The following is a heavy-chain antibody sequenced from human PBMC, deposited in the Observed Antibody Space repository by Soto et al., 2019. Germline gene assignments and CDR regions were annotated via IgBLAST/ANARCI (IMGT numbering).Heavy chain of an antibody. V-gene: IGHV3-30-3*01. CDR3: ARAQDYGDYFNWFDP. Sequence: QVQLVESGGGVVQPGRSLRLSCAASGFTFSSYAMHWVRQAPGKGLEWVAVISYDGSNKYYADSVKGRFTISRDNSKNTLYLQMNSLRAEDTVVYYCARAQDYGDYFNWFDPWGQGTLVTVSS. CDR2: ISYDGSNK. CDR1: GFTFSSYA. D-gene: IGHD4-17*01. J-gene: IGHJ5*02.